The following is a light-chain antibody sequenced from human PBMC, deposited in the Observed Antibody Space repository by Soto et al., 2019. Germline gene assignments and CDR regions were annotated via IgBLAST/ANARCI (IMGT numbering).Light chain of an antibody. CDR3: VLYTSSTTYV. V-gene: IGLV2-14*03. CDR2: DVA. J-gene: IGLJ1*01. Sequence: QSALTQPASVSDSPGQSITISCTGTSGDVGGSNFVSWYQQHPGKPPKLIIYDVANRPSGVSNRFSGSKSGSTASLIISRLQTEDEADYYCVLYTSSTTYVFXTRTKPTGL. CDR1: SGDVGGSNF.